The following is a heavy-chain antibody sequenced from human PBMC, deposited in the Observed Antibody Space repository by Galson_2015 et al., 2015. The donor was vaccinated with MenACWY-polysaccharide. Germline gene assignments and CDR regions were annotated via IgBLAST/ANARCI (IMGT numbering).Heavy chain of an antibody. CDR2: IYWDGDK. V-gene: IGHV2-5*02. CDR1: GFSVTATGVG. J-gene: IGHJ4*02. CDR3: VRLLGGVSFDS. Sequence: PALVKPTQTLSLTCTFSGFSVTATGVGVGWIRQPPGKAPEWLAHIYWDGDKRFSPSLGARLPITKDTSRDQVVLTMTDMDPVDTATYYCVRLLGGVSFDSWGQGIL. D-gene: IGHD1-26*01.